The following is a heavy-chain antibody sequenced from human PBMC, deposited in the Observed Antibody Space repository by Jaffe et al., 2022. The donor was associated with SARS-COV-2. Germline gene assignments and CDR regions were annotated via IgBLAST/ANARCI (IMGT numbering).Heavy chain of an antibody. J-gene: IGHJ3*02. Sequence: QVQLVESGGGVVQPGRSLRLSCVASGFTFSSYGMHWVRQAPGKGLEWVAVIWDDGTKNHYGDTVKGRFTISRDNSNNTLYLQMKSLRAEDTAVYYCARGMDEGLGDGLDIWGQGTMVTVSS. CDR1: GFTFSSYG. CDR2: IWDDGTKN. CDR3: ARGMDEGLGDGLDI. D-gene: IGHD3-9*01. V-gene: IGHV3-33*01.